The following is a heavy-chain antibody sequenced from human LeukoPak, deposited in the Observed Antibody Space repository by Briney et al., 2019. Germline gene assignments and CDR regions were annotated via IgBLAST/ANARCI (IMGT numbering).Heavy chain of an antibody. CDR3: ARRSGTYFGTTGYLYFFDY. Sequence: GESLKISCNGSGYXFTNYWICWVRQMPGRGLEWMGIIYPGDSDPRYSPSFQGQVTISADKSMSTAYLQWSSLKASDTAMYYCARRSGTYFGTTGYLYFFDYWGQGTLVTVSS. CDR1: GYXFTNYW. V-gene: IGHV5-51*01. D-gene: IGHD3-22*01. CDR2: IYPGDSDP. J-gene: IGHJ4*02.